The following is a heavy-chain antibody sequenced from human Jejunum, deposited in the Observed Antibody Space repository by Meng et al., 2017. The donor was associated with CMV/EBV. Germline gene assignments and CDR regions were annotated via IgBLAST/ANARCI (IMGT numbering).Heavy chain of an antibody. CDR2: IYYTGNT. J-gene: IGHJ4*02. CDR3: ARSSGYYYY. Sequence: QMQLQESGPGLVKPSETLSLTCTVSGGSFSSYYWSWIRQPPGKGLEWIGSIYYTGNTNYNPSLKGRVTLSVDPSKNQFSLKLTSVTAADTALYYCARSSGYYYYWGQGTLVTVSS. V-gene: IGHV4-59*01. CDR1: GGSFSSYY. D-gene: IGHD3-22*01.